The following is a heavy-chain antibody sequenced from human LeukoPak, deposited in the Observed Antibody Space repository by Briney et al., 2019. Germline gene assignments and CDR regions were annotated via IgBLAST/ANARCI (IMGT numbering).Heavy chain of an antibody. V-gene: IGHV1-3*01. CDR1: GYTFTSYA. CDR2: INAGNGNT. D-gene: IGHD4-23*01. CDR3: ARADLVRNYYGMDV. J-gene: IGHJ6*04. Sequence: APVKVSCKASGYTFTSYAMHWVRQAPGQRVKGMGWINAGNGNTKYSQKFQGRVTITRDTSASTAYMELSSLRSEDTAVYYCARADLVRNYYGMDVWGKGTTVTVSS.